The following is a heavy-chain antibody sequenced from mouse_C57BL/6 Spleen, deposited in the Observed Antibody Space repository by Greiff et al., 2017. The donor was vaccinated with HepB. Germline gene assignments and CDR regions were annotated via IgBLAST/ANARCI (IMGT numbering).Heavy chain of an antibody. CDR3: ASHYYGNYPYYFDY. J-gene: IGHJ2*01. V-gene: IGHV3-8*01. CDR2: ISYSGST. Sequence: VQLKQSGPGLAKPSQTLSLTCSVTGYSITSDYWNWIRKFPGNKLEYMGYISYSGSTYYNPSLKSRISITRDTSKNQYYLQLNSVTTEDTATYYCASHYYGNYPYYFDYWGQGTTLTVSS. CDR1: GYSITSDY. D-gene: IGHD2-1*01.